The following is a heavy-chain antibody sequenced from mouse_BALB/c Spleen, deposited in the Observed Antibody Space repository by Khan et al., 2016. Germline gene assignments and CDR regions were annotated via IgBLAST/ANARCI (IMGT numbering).Heavy chain of an antibody. Sequence: EVQLQESGPELVKPGASVKMSCKASGYTFTSYVLHWVKPKPGQGLDWIGYINPHNDGTKYNEKFKGKATLTSDKSSSTAYMEVSSLTSEDAAVYYCAREDGYYAMDYWGQGTSVTVSS. J-gene: IGHJ4*01. CDR1: GYTFTSYV. V-gene: IGHV1S136*01. D-gene: IGHD2-3*01. CDR3: AREDGYYAMDY. CDR2: INPHNDGT.